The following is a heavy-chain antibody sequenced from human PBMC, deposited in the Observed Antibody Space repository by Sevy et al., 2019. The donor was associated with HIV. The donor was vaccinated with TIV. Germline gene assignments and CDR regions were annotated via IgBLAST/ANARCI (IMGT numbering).Heavy chain of an antibody. J-gene: IGHJ4*02. V-gene: IGHV3-7*01. Sequence: GGSLRLSCVASGFTFTNYWISRVRQTPGKGLEWVATIKQDESEKYYLDSVKGRFAISRDNGKKSVSLQMIGRSAEDTALYYCAREVGGYNWRPYYFDSWGQGTLVTVSS. CDR1: GFTFTNYW. CDR2: IKQDESEK. D-gene: IGHD5-12*01. CDR3: AREVGGYNWRPYYFDS.